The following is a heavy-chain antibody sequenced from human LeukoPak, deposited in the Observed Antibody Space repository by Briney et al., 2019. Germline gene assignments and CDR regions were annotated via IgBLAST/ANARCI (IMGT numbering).Heavy chain of an antibody. V-gene: IGHV3-7*01. D-gene: IGHD3-16*01. J-gene: IGHJ4*02. CDR1: GLTFSSYW. Sequence: GGSLRLSCAASGLTFSSYWMHWVRQAPGKGLEWVANIKHDGSEKYYVDSLKGRFTISRDNAKNSLYLQMNSLRAEDTAVYYCARGLGSTSPFDYWGQGTLVTVSS. CDR2: IKHDGSEK. CDR3: ARGLGSTSPFDY.